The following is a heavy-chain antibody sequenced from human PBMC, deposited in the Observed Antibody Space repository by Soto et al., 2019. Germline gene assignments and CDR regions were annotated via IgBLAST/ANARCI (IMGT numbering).Heavy chain of an antibody. Sequence: PSETLSLTCTVSVDSISTYYWSWIRRPAGKGLERIGRIDASGNTNYNPSLKSRVTMTADTSKKQFSLKLTSVTAADTAVYYCARYSNNWFQTEGMDVWGQGTTVT. CDR2: IDASGNT. CDR3: ARYSNNWFQTEGMDV. J-gene: IGHJ6*02. CDR1: VDSISTYY. V-gene: IGHV4-4*07. D-gene: IGHD1-20*01.